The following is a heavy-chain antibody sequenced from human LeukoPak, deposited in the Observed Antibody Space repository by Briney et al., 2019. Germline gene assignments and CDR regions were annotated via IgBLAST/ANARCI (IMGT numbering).Heavy chain of an antibody. Sequence: SQTLSLTCTVSGGSISSGSYYWSWIRQPAGKGLEWIRRIYTSGSTNYNPSLRSRVTISVDTSKNQFSLKLSSVTAADTAVYYCAREVTYCSSTSCYYFDYWGQGTLVTVSS. J-gene: IGHJ4*02. CDR1: GGSISSGSYY. D-gene: IGHD2-2*01. CDR2: IYTSGST. V-gene: IGHV4-61*02. CDR3: AREVTYCSSTSCYYFDY.